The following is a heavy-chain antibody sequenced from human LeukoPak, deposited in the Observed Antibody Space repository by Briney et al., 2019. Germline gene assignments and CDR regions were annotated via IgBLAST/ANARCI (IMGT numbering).Heavy chain of an antibody. CDR1: GGTFSSYA. V-gene: IGHV1-69*13. J-gene: IGHJ4*02. Sequence: ASVKVSCKVSGGTFSSYAISWVRQAPGQGLEWMGGIIPIFGTANYAQKFQGRVTITADESTSTAYMELSSLRSEDTAVYYCARGGEMALYYFDYWGQGTLVTVSS. D-gene: IGHD5-24*01. CDR2: IIPIFGTA. CDR3: ARGGEMALYYFDY.